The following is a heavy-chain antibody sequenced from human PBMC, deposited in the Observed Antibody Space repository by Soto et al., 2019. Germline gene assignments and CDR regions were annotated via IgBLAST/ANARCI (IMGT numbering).Heavy chain of an antibody. V-gene: IGHV1-18*01. CDR1: GYTFTNFG. CDR2: ISAYNGNT. CDR3: ARGGTPIDY. Sequence: QVQLVQSGAEVKKPGASVKVSCKASGYTFTNFGISWVRQAPGQGLEWMGWISAYNGNTNYAQKFQGRVTMTTDTSTSTACMEVRSLRFDDTAVYYGARGGTPIDYWGQGTLVTVSS. J-gene: IGHJ4*02. D-gene: IGHD3-16*01.